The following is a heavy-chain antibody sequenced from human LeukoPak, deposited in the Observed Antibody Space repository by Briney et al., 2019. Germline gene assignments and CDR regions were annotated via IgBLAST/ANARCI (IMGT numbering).Heavy chain of an antibody. CDR1: GYTFTGYY. CDR3: ARGGRRVLWFGEVDYMDV. CDR2: ISPNSGGT. D-gene: IGHD3-10*01. J-gene: IGHJ6*03. V-gene: IGHV1-2*06. Sequence: GASVTVSCKASGYTFTGYYLHWVRQAPGQGLGWMGRISPNSGGTNYVQKFQGRVTMTRDTSISTAYMELRSLRSDDTAVYYCARGGRRVLWFGEVDYMDVWGKGTTVTVSS.